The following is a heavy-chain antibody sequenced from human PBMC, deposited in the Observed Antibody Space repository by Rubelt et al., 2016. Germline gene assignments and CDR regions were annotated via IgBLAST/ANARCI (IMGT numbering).Heavy chain of an antibody. CDR2: FYYSGST. Sequence: QVQLQESGPGLVKPSETLSLTCTVPGGSISSYYWSWIRQPPGKGLEWIGLFYYSGSTNYNPSPKSAVTISVETSKNQFSRKLNSVTAADTAVYYCASLSGQGGYWGQGTLVTVSS. CDR3: ASLSGQGGY. D-gene: IGHD3-9*01. V-gene: IGHV4-59*01. CDR1: GGSISSYY. J-gene: IGHJ4*02.